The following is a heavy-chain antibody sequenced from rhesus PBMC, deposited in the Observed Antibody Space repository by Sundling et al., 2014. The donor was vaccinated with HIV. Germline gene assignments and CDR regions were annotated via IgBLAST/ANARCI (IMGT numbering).Heavy chain of an antibody. Sequence: EVQLVESGGGLAKPGGSLRLSCAASGFTFSSYAIHWVRQAPGKGLEWVSAISSGAGTYYADSVKGRFTISRDNSKNTLSLQMNSLRAEDTAVYYCAKDSDNIWIGNFHYYFDYWGPREVLVTVSS. D-gene: IGHD3-3*01. CDR2: ISSGAGT. CDR3: AKDSDNIWIGNFHYYFDY. J-gene: IGHJ4*01. CDR1: GFTFSSYA. V-gene: IGHV3-103*01.